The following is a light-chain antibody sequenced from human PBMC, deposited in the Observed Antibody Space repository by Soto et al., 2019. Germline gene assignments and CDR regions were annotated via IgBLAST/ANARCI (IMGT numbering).Light chain of an antibody. J-gene: IGKJ1*01. V-gene: IGKV4-1*01. Sequence: DIVMTQSPDSLAVSLGERATINCKSSQSVLYSSNNKNYLAWYQQRPGQPPNLLTYWASTRESGVPDQFSGSGSGIDFTLTISSLQAEDVAIYYCQQYFSFPWTFSQGTKVEIK. CDR3: QQYFSFPWT. CDR1: QSVLYSSNNKNY. CDR2: WAS.